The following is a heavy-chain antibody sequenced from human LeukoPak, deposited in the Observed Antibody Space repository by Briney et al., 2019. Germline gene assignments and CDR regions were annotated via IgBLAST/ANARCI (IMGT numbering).Heavy chain of an antibody. CDR3: ARGSGYSSSWYNY. CDR2: IIPIFGTA. D-gene: IGHD6-13*01. V-gene: IGHV1-69*13. CDR1: GGTFSNSA. J-gene: IGHJ4*02. Sequence: ASVKVSCKASGGTFSNSAISWVRQAPGQGLEWMGGIIPIFGTANYAQRFQGRVTITADESTTTAYMEVSRLRSDDTAVYYCARGSGYSSSWYNYWGQGTLVTVSS.